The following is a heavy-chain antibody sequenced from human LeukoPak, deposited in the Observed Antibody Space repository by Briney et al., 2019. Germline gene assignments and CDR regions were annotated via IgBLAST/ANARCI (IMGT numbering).Heavy chain of an antibody. CDR1: GYSISSGYY. V-gene: IGHV4-38-2*02. D-gene: IGHD3-10*01. J-gene: IGHJ4*02. CDR3: AKTAKYYYGSETSYFFEY. CDR2: IYPTGST. Sequence: SETLSLTCTVSGYSISSGYYWGWIRQPPGKGLEWIGNIYPTGSTYYNPSLKSRVTISVDTSKNQFSLKLTSVTPADTAVYYCAKTAKYYYGSETSYFFEYWGQGTLVTVSS.